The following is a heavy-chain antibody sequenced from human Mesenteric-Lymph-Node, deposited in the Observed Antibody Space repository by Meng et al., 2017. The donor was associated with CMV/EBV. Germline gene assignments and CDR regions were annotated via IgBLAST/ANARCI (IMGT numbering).Heavy chain of an antibody. Sequence: GESLKISCAVSGFTFSSHWMHWVRQAPGKGLVWVSCIDGDGSYTNYADSVKGRFTISRDNAKSTLFLEMNSLRVEDTAVYYCARDAAYCDGGGCYSAYYFDYWGQGALVTVSS. V-gene: IGHV3-74*01. CDR1: GFTFSSHW. CDR2: IDGDGSYT. D-gene: IGHD2-15*01. J-gene: IGHJ4*02. CDR3: ARDAAYCDGGGCYSAYYFDY.